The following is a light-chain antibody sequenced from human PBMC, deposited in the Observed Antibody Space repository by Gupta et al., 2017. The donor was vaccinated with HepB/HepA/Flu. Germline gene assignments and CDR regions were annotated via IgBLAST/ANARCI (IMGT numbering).Light chain of an antibody. V-gene: IGKV4-1*01. CDR2: WAS. Sequence: DIVLPPSPDSLAVSLGERATIDCKTSQNLLYSSNNKNYLAWYQQKTGQPPSLPMYWASTRGAPVRDRCRGSGSGTEGTRRRSSIEAEEGAGEYCLGYSTRVETFGQGTKVEIK. J-gene: IGKJ1*01. CDR3: LGYSTRVET. CDR1: QNLLYSSNNKNY.